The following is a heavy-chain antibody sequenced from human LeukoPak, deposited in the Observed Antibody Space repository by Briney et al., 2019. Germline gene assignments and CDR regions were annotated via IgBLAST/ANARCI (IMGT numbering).Heavy chain of an antibody. V-gene: IGHV3-21*01. CDR2: ISSSSSYI. D-gene: IGHD2-2*01. CDR3: AREDCSSTSCYTYAFDI. CDR1: GFTFSSYS. J-gene: IGHJ3*02. Sequence: GGSLRLSCAASGFTFSSYSMNWVRQAPGKGLEWVSSISSSSSYIYYADSVKGRFTISRDNANNSLYLQMNSLRAEDTAVYYCAREDCSSTSCYTYAFDIWGQGTMVTVSS.